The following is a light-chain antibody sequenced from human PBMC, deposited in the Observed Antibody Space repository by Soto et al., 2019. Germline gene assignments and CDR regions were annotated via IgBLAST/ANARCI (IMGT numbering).Light chain of an antibody. CDR3: CSYAGTNTFV. CDR2: EGN. V-gene: IGLV2-23*01. Sequence: QYALTQPASVSGSPGQSITISCTGTSSDVGSYNLVSWYQQHPGKAPKLMIYEGNKRPSGVSNRFSGSKSANTASLTISGLQTEDEADYNCCSYAGTNTFVFGTGTKHTVL. J-gene: IGLJ1*01. CDR1: SSDVGSYNL.